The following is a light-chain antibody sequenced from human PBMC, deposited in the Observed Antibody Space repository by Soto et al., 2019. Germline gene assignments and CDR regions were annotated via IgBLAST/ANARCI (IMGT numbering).Light chain of an antibody. CDR1: SSDVGGYNY. V-gene: IGLV2-8*01. J-gene: IGLJ2*01. CDR3: ASYTGSDTLV. CDR2: EVS. Sequence: QSALTQPPSASGSPGQSGTISCTGTSSDVGGYNYVSWYQQHPGKAPKLMIYEVSKRPSGVPDRLSGSKSGNTASLTVSGLQVEDEAEYYCASYTGSDTLVFGGGTKLTVL.